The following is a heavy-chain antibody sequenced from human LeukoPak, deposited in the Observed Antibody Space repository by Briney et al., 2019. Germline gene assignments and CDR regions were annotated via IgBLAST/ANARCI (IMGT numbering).Heavy chain of an antibody. J-gene: IGHJ4*02. D-gene: IGHD1-1*01. CDR2: LSKSGNT. CDR3: ARDLEGLERYFDY. Sequence: PSETLSLTCTVSGGSISSYYWSWIRLPPGKGLEWIGYLSKSGNTNYSPSLKSRVTIFGDTSKNQFFLKLSSVTAADTAVYYCARDLEGLERYFDYWGQGTLVTVSP. CDR1: GGSISSYY. V-gene: IGHV4-59*01.